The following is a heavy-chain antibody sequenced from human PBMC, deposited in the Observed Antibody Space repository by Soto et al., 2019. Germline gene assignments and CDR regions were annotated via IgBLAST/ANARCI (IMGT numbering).Heavy chain of an antibody. D-gene: IGHD6-13*01. CDR1: GYTFTSYA. V-gene: IGHV1-3*05. CDR2: INAGNGNT. CDR3: ARVSGAAAGSYYYYGMDV. Sequence: QVQLVQSGAEEKKPGASVKVSCKASGYTFTSYAMHWVRQAPGQRLEWMGWINAGNGNTNYSQKFQGRVTITRDTSASTAYMELSSLRSEDTAVYYCARVSGAAAGSYYYYGMDVWGQGTTVTVSS. J-gene: IGHJ6*02.